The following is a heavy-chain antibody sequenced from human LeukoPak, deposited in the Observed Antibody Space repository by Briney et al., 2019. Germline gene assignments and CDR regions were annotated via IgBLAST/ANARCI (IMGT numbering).Heavy chain of an antibody. CDR1: GYTFTGYY. Sequence: ASVKVSCKASGYTFTGYYMHWVRQAPGQGLEWMGWINPNSGGTNYAQKFQGRVTMTRDTSISTAYMELSRLRSDDTAVYYCARDLRAAAGIIGWNWFDPRGPGNPGHRLL. V-gene: IGHV1-2*02. CDR2: INPNSGGT. CDR3: ARDLRAAAGIIGWNWFDP. D-gene: IGHD6-13*01. J-gene: IGHJ5*02.